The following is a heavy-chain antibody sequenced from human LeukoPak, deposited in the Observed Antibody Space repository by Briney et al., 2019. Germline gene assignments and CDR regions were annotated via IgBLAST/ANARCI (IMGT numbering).Heavy chain of an antibody. CDR3: ARGMSGYSSYDY. CDR1: GFSVSSNY. V-gene: IGHV3-66*01. CDR2: IYSDGKT. D-gene: IGHD5-12*01. J-gene: IGHJ4*02. Sequence: PGGSLRLSCTASGFSVSSNYTSWVRQAPGKGLEWVSVIYSDGKTHYADSVKGRFTISRDNSKNTLYLQMNSLRAEDTAVYYCARGMSGYSSYDYWGQGTLVNGSS.